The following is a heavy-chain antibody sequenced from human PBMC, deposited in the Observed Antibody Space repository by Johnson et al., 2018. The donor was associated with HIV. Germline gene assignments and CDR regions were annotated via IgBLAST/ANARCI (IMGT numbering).Heavy chain of an antibody. CDR2: IKEDGSER. Sequence: VQLVESGGGVVQPGTSLTLSCAASGFPFRDSAMHWVRQATGKGLEWVDNIKEDGSERYYVDSVKGRFTISRDNAKNSLYLQMNSLRAEDTALYYCARTEYFGWDRSHAFDIWGQGTMVTVSS. CDR3: ARTEYFGWDRSHAFDI. J-gene: IGHJ3*02. V-gene: IGHV3-7*03. D-gene: IGHD3-9*01. CDR1: GFPFRDSA.